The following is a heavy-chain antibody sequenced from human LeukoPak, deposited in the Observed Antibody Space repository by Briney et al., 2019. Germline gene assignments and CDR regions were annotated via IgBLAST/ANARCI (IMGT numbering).Heavy chain of an antibody. CDR2: IWYDGSNK. V-gene: IGHV3-33*03. J-gene: IGHJ4*02. CDR3: ASGMDRVGGSVDF. CDR1: EFNFNNYG. D-gene: IGHD1-26*01. Sequence: GKSLRLSCAASEFNFNNYGMHWVRQTPGKGLEWVAVIWYDGSNKYYADAVKGRFTISRDNSKNTLYLQMNNLRAEDTAVYYCASGMDRVGGSVDFWGRGTLVTVSS.